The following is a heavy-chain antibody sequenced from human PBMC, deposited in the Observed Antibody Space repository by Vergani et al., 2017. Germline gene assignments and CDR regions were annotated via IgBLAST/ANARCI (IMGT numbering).Heavy chain of an antibody. CDR1: GGSFSGYY. J-gene: IGHJ2*01. CDR2: INHSGST. Sequence: QVQLQQWGAGRLKPSETLSLTCAVYGGSFSGYYWSWIRQPPGKGLEWIGEINHSGSTNYNPSLKSRVTISVDTSKHQFSLKLRSVTAADTSVYYCARSGRPRMVAARPFYWYFDLWGRGTLVTVSS. D-gene: IGHD6-6*01. CDR3: ARSGRPRMVAARPFYWYFDL. V-gene: IGHV4-34*01.